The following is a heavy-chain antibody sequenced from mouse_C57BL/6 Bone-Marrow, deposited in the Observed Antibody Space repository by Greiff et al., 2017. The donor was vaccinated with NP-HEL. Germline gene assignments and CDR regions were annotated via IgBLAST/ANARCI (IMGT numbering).Heavy chain of an antibody. Sequence: QVQLQQPGAELVKPGASVKMSCKASGYTFTSYWITWVKQRPGQGLEWIGDIYPGSGSTNYNEKFKSKATLTVDTSSSTAYMQLSSLTSEDAAVYYCARGIYYGNLAWFAYWGQGTLVTVSA. D-gene: IGHD2-1*01. CDR2: IYPGSGST. CDR3: ARGIYYGNLAWFAY. CDR1: GYTFTSYW. J-gene: IGHJ3*01. V-gene: IGHV1-55*01.